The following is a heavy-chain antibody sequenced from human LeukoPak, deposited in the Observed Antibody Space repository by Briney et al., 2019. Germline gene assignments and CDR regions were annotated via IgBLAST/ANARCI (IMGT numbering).Heavy chain of an antibody. CDR2: ISTAGTTI. D-gene: IGHD6-19*01. V-gene: IGHV3-48*04. CDR3: ARDRGSGWTGYFDY. Sequence: GGSLRLSCAASGFTFSSYSMNWVRQAPGKGLEWVSYISTAGTTIYYTDSVKGRFTISRDNAKNSLYLQMNSLRAEDTAVYYCARDRGSGWTGYFDYWGQGILVTVSS. CDR1: GFTFSSYS. J-gene: IGHJ4*02.